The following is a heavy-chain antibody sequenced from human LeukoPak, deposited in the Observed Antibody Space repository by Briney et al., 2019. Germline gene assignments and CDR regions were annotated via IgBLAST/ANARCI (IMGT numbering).Heavy chain of an antibody. V-gene: IGHV4-4*07. Sequence: SETLSLTCTVSGGSISSYYWSWIRQPAGKGLEWIGRIHTSGRTNYNPSLKSRVTMSVDTSKNQFSLKLSSVTAADTAVYYCARDIRTTTVTTHRYGNYYYYYMDVWGKGTTVTISS. CDR2: IHTSGRT. D-gene: IGHD4-17*01. CDR3: ARDIRTTTVTTHRYGNYYYYYMDV. J-gene: IGHJ6*03. CDR1: GGSISSYY.